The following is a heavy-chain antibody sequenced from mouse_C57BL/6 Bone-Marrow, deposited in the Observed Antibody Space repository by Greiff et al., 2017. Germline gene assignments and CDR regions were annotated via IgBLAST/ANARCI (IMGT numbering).Heavy chain of an antibody. CDR3: ASVYYGCNHWYFDF. CDR2: IYPRSGNT. D-gene: IGHD1-1*01. CDR1: GYTFTSYG. V-gene: IGHV1-81*01. Sequence: VQLQQSGAELARPGASVKLSCKASGYTFTSYGISWVKQRTGKGLEWIGEIYPRSGNTYYNEKFKGKATLTVDKSSSTAYMELRSLTSEDSDVYFCASVYYGCNHWYFDFWGTGTTVTVSS. J-gene: IGHJ1*03.